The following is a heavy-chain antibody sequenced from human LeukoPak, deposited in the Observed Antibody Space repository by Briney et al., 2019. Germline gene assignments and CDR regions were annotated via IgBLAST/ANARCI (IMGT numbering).Heavy chain of an antibody. J-gene: IGHJ4*02. V-gene: IGHV1-46*01. CDR3: ARDGCSGGSCYLY. Sequence: ASVKVSCKASGYTFTSYYMHWVRQAPGQGLERMGIINPSGGSTSYAQKFQGRVTMTRDTSTSTVYTELSSLRSEDTAVYYCARDGCSGGSCYLYWGQGTLVTVSS. CDR1: GYTFTSYY. CDR2: INPSGGST. D-gene: IGHD2-15*01.